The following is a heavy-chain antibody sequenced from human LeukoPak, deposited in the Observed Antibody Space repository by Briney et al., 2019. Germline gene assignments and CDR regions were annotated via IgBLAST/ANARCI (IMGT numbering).Heavy chain of an antibody. D-gene: IGHD6-6*01. CDR2: ISGSGGST. CDR1: GFTFSSYA. V-gene: IGHV3-23*01. CDR3: AKDLPRSSSPPGAY. Sequence: GGSLRLSCAASGFTFSSYAMSWVRQAPGKGLEWVSAISGSGGSTYYADSVKGRFTISRDKSKNTLYLQMNSLRAEDTAVYYCAKDLPRSSSPPGAYWGQGTLVTVSS. J-gene: IGHJ4*02.